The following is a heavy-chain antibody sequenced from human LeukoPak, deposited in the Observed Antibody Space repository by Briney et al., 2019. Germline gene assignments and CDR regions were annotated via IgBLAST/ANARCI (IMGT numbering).Heavy chain of an antibody. CDR2: IRSKANSYAT. J-gene: IGHJ6*03. V-gene: IGHV3-73*01. CDR3: TSPIPNIAVAGTGYYYMDV. D-gene: IGHD6-19*01. Sequence: GGSLRLSCAASGFTFSGSAMHWVRQASGKGLEWVGRIRSKANSYATAYAASVKGRFTISRDDSKNTAYLQMNSLKTEDTAVYYCTSPIPNIAVAGTGYYYMDVWGKGTTVTVSS. CDR1: GFTFSGSA.